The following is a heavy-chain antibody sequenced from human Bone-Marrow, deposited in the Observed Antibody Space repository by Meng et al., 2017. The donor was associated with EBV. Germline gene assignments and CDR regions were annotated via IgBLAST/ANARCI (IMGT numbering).Heavy chain of an antibody. CDR2: IYHSGST. CDR3: ARGYCSSTSCYGSDWFDP. CDR1: GGSISSSNW. V-gene: IGHV4-4*02. D-gene: IGHD2-2*01. J-gene: IGHJ5*02. Sequence: LPEAGPGLVKPSGTLSLTCAVSGGSISSSNWWSWVRQPPGKGLEWIGEIYHSGSTNYNPSLKSRVTISVDKSKNQFSLKLSSVTAADTAVYYCARGYCSSTSCYGSDWFDPWGQGTLVTVSS.